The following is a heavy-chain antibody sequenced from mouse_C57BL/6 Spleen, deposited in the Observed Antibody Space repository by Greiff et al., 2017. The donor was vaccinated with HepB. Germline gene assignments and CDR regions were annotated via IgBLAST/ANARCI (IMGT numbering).Heavy chain of an antibody. Sequence: QVQLQQSGPELVKPGASVKISCKASGYSFTSYYIHWVKQRPGQGLEWIGWIYPGSGNTKYNEKFKGKATLTADTSSSTAYMQLSSLTSEDSAVYYCARNPYYYGSSYDWYFDVWGTGTTVTVSS. J-gene: IGHJ1*03. D-gene: IGHD1-1*01. CDR3: ARNPYYYGSSYDWYFDV. CDR2: IYPGSGNT. CDR1: GYSFTSYY. V-gene: IGHV1-66*01.